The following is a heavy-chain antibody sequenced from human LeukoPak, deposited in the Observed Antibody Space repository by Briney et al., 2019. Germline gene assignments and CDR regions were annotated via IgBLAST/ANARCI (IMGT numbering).Heavy chain of an antibody. J-gene: IGHJ4*02. D-gene: IGHD3-22*01. CDR1: GGTFSIYA. CDR2: IIPIFGTA. CDR3: ARGYDSSGYYEDY. V-gene: IGHV1-69*01. Sequence: SVKVSCKASGGTFSIYAISWVRQAPGQGLEWMGGIIPIFGTANYAQKFQGRVTITADESTSTAYMELSSLRSEDTAVYYCARGYDSSGYYEDYWGQGTLVTVSS.